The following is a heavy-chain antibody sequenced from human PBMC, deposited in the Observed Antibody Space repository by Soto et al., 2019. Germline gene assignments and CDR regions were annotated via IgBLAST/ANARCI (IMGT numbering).Heavy chain of an antibody. CDR1: GDSMRSYY. D-gene: IGHD3-16*01. V-gene: IGHV4-59*08. J-gene: IGHJ3*02. CDR3: ARLSMITCGGIRKDAVDI. Sequence: QVQLQESGPGLVKPSETLSLTCTVSGDSMRSYYWSWIRQPPGKGLEWIGYIYYSGSTNYNPSLKSRVTISVHTSNNQFSLKLSSVTAADTAVYYCARLSMITCGGIRKDAVDIWGQGTMVTVSS. CDR2: IYYSGST.